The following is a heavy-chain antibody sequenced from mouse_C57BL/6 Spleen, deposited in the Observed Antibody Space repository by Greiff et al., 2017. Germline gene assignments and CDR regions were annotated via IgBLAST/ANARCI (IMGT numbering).Heavy chain of an antibody. D-gene: IGHD2-5*01. V-gene: IGHV1-72*01. J-gene: IGHJ3*01. CDR1: GYTFTSYW. CDR2: IDPNSGGT. Sequence: QVQLQQPGAELVKPGASVQLSCKASGYTFTSYWMHWVKQRPGRGLEWIGRIDPNSGGTKYNEKFKSKATLTVDKPSSTAYMQLSSLTSEDSAVYYCARSGNYYSNWFAYWGQGTLVTVSA. CDR3: ARSGNYYSNWFAY.